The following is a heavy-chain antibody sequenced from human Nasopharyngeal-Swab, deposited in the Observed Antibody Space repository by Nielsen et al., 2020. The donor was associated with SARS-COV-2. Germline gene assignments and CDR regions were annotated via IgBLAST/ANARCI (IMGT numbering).Heavy chain of an antibody. V-gene: IGHV3-11*04. CDR2: ISSSGSTI. CDR1: GFTFSDYC. Sequence: GESLKISCAASGFTFSDYCMSWIRQAPGKGLEWVSYISSSGSTIYYADSVKGRFTISRDNAKNSLYLQMNSLRAEDTAVYYCARRGGYDILTGYRYYFDYWGQGTLVTVSS. D-gene: IGHD3-9*01. CDR3: ARRGGYDILTGYRYYFDY. J-gene: IGHJ4*02.